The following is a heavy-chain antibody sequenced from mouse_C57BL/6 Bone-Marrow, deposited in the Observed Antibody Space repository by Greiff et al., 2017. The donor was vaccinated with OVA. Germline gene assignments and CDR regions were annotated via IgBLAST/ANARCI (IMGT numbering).Heavy chain of an antibody. CDR3: ARDYYGSSLFDY. CDR2: IRNKANGYTT. CDR1: GFTFTDYY. Sequence: EVQLVESGGGLVQPGGSLSLSCAASGFTFTDYYMSWVRQPPGKALEWLGFIRNKANGYTTEYSASVKGRFTISRDNSQSILYLQMNALRAEDSATYYCARDYYGSSLFDYWGQGTTLTVSS. J-gene: IGHJ2*01. D-gene: IGHD1-1*01. V-gene: IGHV7-3*01.